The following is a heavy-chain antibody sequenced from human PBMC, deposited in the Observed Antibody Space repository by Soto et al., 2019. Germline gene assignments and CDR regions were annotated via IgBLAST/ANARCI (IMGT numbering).Heavy chain of an antibody. CDR2: INHSGST. V-gene: IGHV4-34*01. D-gene: IGHD1-1*01. J-gene: IGHJ6*02. CDR1: GGSFSGYY. Sequence: QVQLQQWGAGLLKPSETLSLTCAVYGGSFSGYYWSWIRQPPGKGLEWMGEINHSGSTTYNPSLKSRVTISVDTSKNQFSLKLSSVTAADTAVYYCARGTGAPNSPKLERRGSTKYYYGMDVWGQGTTVTVSS. CDR3: ARGTGAPNSPKLERRGSTKYYYGMDV.